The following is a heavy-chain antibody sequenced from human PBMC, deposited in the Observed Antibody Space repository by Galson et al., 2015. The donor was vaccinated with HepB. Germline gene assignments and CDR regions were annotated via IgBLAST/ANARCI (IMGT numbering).Heavy chain of an antibody. CDR2: IIPIFATS. D-gene: IGHD5-18*01. V-gene: IGHV1-69*13. J-gene: IGHJ6*03. Sequence: SVKVSCKASGGTFSSFAISWVRQAPGQGLEWMGGIIPIFATSNYAQKFQGRITITADEFSSTAYMELSSLRLDDTAVYYCARESGYTYGGNWYYNYYMDVWGEGTTATVSS. CDR1: GGTFSSFA. CDR3: ARESGYTYGGNWYYNYYMDV.